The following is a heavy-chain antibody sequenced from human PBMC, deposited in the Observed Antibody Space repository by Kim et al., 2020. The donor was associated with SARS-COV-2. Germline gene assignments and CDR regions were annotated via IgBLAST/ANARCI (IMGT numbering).Heavy chain of an antibody. V-gene: IGHV3-15*01. J-gene: IGHJ4*02. CDR2: IRSKRDGGIT. CDR1: GFSFTYAW. CDR3: ATGQGGYDLPDY. D-gene: IGHD5-12*01. Sequence: GGSLRLSCVGSGFSFTYAWMSWVRQAPGKGLEWLGRIRSKRDGGITDYAAPVKGRFIISRDDSANTLFLQLNSLKNEDTAVYYCATGQGGYDLPDYWGQG.